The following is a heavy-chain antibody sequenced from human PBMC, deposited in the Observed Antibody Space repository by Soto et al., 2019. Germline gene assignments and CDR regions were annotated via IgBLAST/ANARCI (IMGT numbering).Heavy chain of an antibody. J-gene: IGHJ5*02. CDR2: IDYSGST. D-gene: IGHD3-10*01. CDR3: ARLGRSSGSPRGWFDP. Sequence: QLQLQESGPGLVKPSETLSLTCTVSGGSITNSSYYWGWIRQPPGKGLEWIGTIDYSGSTYYNPSLKSRVTISVDTSKNQLSLKLSSVTAADTAVYYCARLGRSSGSPRGWFDPWGQGTLVIVSS. CDR1: GGSITNSSYY. V-gene: IGHV4-39*01.